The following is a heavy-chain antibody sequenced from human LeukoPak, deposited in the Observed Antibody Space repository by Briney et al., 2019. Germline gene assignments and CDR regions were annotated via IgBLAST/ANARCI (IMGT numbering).Heavy chain of an antibody. CDR1: GGTFSNYA. CDR3: AREGEAEAAAGLYGLDV. CDR2: IIPFLDTS. D-gene: IGHD6-25*01. Sequence: SVKVSCKASGGTFSNYAISWVRQAPGQGLEWVGRIIPFLDTSTYARKFQGRLIFTADKSTNIAYMELSSLRFQDTAVYYCAREGEAEAAAGLYGLDVWGQGTTVTVSS. V-gene: IGHV1-69*04. J-gene: IGHJ6*02.